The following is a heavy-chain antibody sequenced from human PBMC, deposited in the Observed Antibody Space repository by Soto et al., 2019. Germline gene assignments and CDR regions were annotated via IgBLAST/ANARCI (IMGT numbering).Heavy chain of an antibody. Sequence: QVQLVQSGAEVKKPGSSVKLSCKASGYNFIAYYIYWVRQAPVQGPEWMGMINPSSGATNYAQKFQGRVTVTRDTSTSTAYLELSSLRSEDAAVYYCAKYCGGDCRHFDAWGQGTLVNVSS. CDR2: INPSSGAT. D-gene: IGHD2-21*02. CDR3: AKYCGGDCRHFDA. V-gene: IGHV1-46*01. CDR1: GYNFIAYY. J-gene: IGHJ4*02.